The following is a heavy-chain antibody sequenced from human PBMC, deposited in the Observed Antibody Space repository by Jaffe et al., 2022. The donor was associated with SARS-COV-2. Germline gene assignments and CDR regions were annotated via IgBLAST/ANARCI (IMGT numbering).Heavy chain of an antibody. Sequence: QVQLHESGPGLVKPSETLALTCTVSGGSLSSFYWSWIRQSPGKGLEWIGYVYHTGITNYNPSLKSRVTMSADTSKNQVSLELNSVTSADTAVYYCARDNMGASNFDYWGRGTLVTVSS. J-gene: IGHJ4*02. D-gene: IGHD1-26*01. CDR1: GGSLSSFY. CDR2: VYHTGIT. V-gene: IGHV4-59*01. CDR3: ARDNMGASNFDY.